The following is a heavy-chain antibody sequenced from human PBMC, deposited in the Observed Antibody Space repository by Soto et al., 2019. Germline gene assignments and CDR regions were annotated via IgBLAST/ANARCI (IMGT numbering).Heavy chain of an antibody. J-gene: IGHJ5*02. V-gene: IGHV2-70*01. D-gene: IGHD6-13*01. Sequence: SGPTLVNPTQTLTLACTFSGFSLSTSGMCVSWIRQPPGKALEWLALIDWDDDKYYSTSLKTRLTISKDTSKNQVVLTMTNMDPVDTATYYCARIRTGIAAAGTRSGASWFDPWGQGTLVTVSS. CDR1: GFSLSTSGMC. CDR3: ARIRTGIAAAGTRSGASWFDP. CDR2: IDWDDDK.